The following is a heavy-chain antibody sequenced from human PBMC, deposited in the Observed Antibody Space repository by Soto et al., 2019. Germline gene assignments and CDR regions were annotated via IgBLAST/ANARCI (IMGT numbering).Heavy chain of an antibody. CDR2: ISYDGSNK. CDR3: AKDAMVRVFHGYYYYGMDV. J-gene: IGHJ6*02. V-gene: IGHV3-30*18. Sequence: GGSLRLSCAASGFTFSSYGMHWVRQAPGKGLEWVAIISYDGSNKYYADSVKGRFTISRDNSKNTLYLQMNSLRAEDTAVYYCAKDAMVRVFHGYYYYGMDVWGQGTTVTVSS. CDR1: GFTFSSYG. D-gene: IGHD3-10*01.